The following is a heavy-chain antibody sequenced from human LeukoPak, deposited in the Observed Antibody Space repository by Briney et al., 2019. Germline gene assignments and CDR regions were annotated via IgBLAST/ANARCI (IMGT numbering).Heavy chain of an antibody. J-gene: IGHJ4*02. D-gene: IGHD3-22*01. Sequence: SETLSLTCAVYGGSFSGYYWSWIRQPAGKGLEWIGRIYTSGSTNYNPSLKSRVTMSVDTSKNQFSLKLSSVTAADTAVYYCARDQWGYYDSSGYYYFDYWGQGTLVTVSS. CDR1: GGSFSGYY. CDR3: ARDQWGYYDSSGYYYFDY. V-gene: IGHV4-4*07. CDR2: IYTSGST.